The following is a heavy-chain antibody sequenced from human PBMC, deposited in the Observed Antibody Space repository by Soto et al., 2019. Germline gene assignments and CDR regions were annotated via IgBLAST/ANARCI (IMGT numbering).Heavy chain of an antibody. CDR1: GGPISSYY. V-gene: IGHV4-59*01. CDR3: ASLNYYDSSGYGWFDP. D-gene: IGHD3-22*01. J-gene: IGHJ5*02. CDR2: IYYSGST. Sequence: PSETLSLTCTGSGGPISSYYWSWIRQPPGKGLEWIGYIYYSGSTNYNPSLKSRVTISVDTSKNQFSLKLSSVTAADTAVYYCASLNYYDSSGYGWFDPWGQGTLVTVS.